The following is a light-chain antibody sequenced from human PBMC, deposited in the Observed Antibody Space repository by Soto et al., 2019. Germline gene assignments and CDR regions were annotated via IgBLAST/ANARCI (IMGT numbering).Light chain of an antibody. Sequence: EIVITQSPATLTVYTGERATLSCRASQSIFTNLAWYQQKPGQAPRLLIHGASSRATGIPARFSGSGSGTDFTLSISSLQSEDFGVYYCQQYSNWPLSFGGGTKV. J-gene: IGKJ4*01. V-gene: IGKV3-15*01. CDR3: QQYSNWPLS. CDR2: GAS. CDR1: QSIFTN.